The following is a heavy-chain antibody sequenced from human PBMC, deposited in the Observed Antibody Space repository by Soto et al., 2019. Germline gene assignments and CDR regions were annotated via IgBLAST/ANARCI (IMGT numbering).Heavy chain of an antibody. Sequence: QLQLQESGPGLVKPSETLSLTCTVSGGSISSSSYYWGWICQPPGKGLEWIGSIYYSGSTYYNPSLKSRVTISVDTSKNQFSLKLSSVTAADTAVYYCARQRRWLNRRDIDYWGQGTLVTVSS. J-gene: IGHJ4*02. V-gene: IGHV4-39*01. CDR3: ARQRRWLNRRDIDY. CDR1: GGSISSSSYY. D-gene: IGHD4-17*01. CDR2: IYYSGST.